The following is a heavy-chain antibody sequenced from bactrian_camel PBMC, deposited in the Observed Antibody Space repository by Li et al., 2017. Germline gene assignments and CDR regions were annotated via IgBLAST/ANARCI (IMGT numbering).Heavy chain of an antibody. CDR1: RYTRNC. J-gene: IGHJ4*01. V-gene: IGHV3S55*01. CDR3: AARPYYCTTPFRYEYDY. CDR2: VDPHEGV. D-gene: IGHD2*01. Sequence: VQLVESGGGSVQAGGSLRLSCEASRYTRNCMGWFRQAPGKQREAVAAVDPHEGVSIAPSVQGRFAISQDNAKNTLYLQMNSLKPDDTAMYYCAARPYYCTTPFRYEYDYWGQGTQVTVS.